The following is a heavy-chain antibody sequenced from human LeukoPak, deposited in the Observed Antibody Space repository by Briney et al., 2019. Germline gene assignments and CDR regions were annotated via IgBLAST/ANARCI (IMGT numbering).Heavy chain of an antibody. D-gene: IGHD2/OR15-2a*01. CDR3: ASFRRLSLTEYGMDV. V-gene: IGHV1-69*13. J-gene: IGHJ6*02. Sequence: ASVKVPCKASGGTFSSYAISWVRQAPGQGLEWMGGIIPIFGTANYAQKFQGRVTITADESTSTAYMELSSLRSEDTAVYYCASFRRLSLTEYGMDVWGQGTTVTVSS. CDR2: IIPIFGTA. CDR1: GGTFSSYA.